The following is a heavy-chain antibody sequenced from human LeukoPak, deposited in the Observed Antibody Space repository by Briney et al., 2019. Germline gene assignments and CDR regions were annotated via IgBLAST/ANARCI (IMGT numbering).Heavy chain of an antibody. Sequence: PSETLSLTCTVSGGSISSYYWSWIRQPPGKGLEWIGYIYYSGSTNYNPSLKRRVTISVDTSKNQFSLKLSSVTAADTAVYYCARHLGYCSSTSCYTGTFDYWGQGTLVTVSS. CDR2: IYYSGST. CDR1: GGSISSYY. J-gene: IGHJ4*02. V-gene: IGHV4-59*08. D-gene: IGHD2-2*02. CDR3: ARHLGYCSSTSCYTGTFDY.